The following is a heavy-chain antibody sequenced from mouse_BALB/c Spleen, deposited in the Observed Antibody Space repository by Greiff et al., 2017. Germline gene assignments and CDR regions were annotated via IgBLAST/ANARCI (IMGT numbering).Heavy chain of an antibody. CDR3: ARNKGLRRGFDV. CDR1: GFSLTSYG. Sequence: QVHVKQSGPGLVQPSQSLSITCTVSGFSLTSYGVHWVRQSPGKGLEWLGVIWSGGSTDYNAAFISRLSISKDNSKSQVFFKMNSLQANDTAIYYCARNKGLRRGFDVWGAGTTVTVSS. J-gene: IGHJ1*01. V-gene: IGHV2-2*02. D-gene: IGHD2-2*01. CDR2: IWSGGST.